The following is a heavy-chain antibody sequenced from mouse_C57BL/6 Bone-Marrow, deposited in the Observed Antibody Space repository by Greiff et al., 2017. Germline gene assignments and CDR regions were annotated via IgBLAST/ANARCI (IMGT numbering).Heavy chain of an antibody. J-gene: IGHJ1*03. CDR3: ECLNYYGSSYWYFDV. V-gene: IGHV1-55*01. CDR2: IYPGSGST. D-gene: IGHD1-1*01. Sequence: QVQLQQPGAELVKPGASVKMSCKASGYTFTSYWITWVKQRPGQGLEWIGDIYPGSGSTNYNEKFKSKATLTVDTSSSTAYMQLSSLTSEDSAVYYCECLNYYGSSYWYFDVWGTGTTVTVSS. CDR1: GYTFTSYW.